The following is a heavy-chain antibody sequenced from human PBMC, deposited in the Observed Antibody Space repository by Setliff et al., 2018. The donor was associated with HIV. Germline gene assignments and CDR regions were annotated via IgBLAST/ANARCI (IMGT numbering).Heavy chain of an antibody. CDR3: ARVMEDCINGNCYVFDY. D-gene: IGHD2-15*01. V-gene: IGHV3-23*01. CDR2: ISGSGATT. CDR1: GFTVSRYY. J-gene: IGHJ4*02. Sequence: HPGGSLRLSCAASGFTVSRYYMSWVRQAPGKGLEWVSGISGSGATTNYADSVKGRFTISRDNSKNTLYLQMNSLRAEDTAVYYCARVMEDCINGNCYVFDYWGQGTLVTVSS.